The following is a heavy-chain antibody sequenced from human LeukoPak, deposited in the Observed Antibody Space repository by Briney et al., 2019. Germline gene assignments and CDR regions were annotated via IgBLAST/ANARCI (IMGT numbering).Heavy chain of an antibody. CDR2: INSRGSGE. D-gene: IGHD2-8*01. J-gene: IGHJ4*02. V-gene: IGHV3-21*01. Sequence: GGSLRLSCAASGFTFITYTMNWVRQAPEKGLEWISSINSRGSGEYYADSVKGRFTISRDNAKNSLYLQMNSLRAEDTAVYYCAREGSIVPHQDLDYWGQGTLVTVSS. CDR3: AREGSIVPHQDLDY. CDR1: GFTFITYT.